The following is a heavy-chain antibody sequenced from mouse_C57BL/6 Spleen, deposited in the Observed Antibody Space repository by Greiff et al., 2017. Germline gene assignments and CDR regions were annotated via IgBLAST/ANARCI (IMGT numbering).Heavy chain of an antibody. V-gene: IGHV3-6*01. CDR1: GYSITSGYY. J-gene: IGHJ3*01. CDR3: AIDYGFAY. D-gene: IGHD2-4*01. CDR2: ISYDGSN. Sequence: EVQLQQSGPGLVKPSQSLSLTCSVTGYSITSGYYWNWIRQFPGNKLEWMGYISYDGSNNYNPSLKNRISITRDTSKNQFFLKLNSVTTEDTATYYCAIDYGFAYWGQGTLVTVSA.